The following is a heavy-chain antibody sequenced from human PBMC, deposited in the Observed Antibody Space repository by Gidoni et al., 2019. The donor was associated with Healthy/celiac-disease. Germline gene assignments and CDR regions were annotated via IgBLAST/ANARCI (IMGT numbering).Heavy chain of an antibody. CDR1: GVTSSSYA. D-gene: IGHD6-19*01. V-gene: IGHV1-69*01. Sequence: QVQLVQSGAEVKKPGSSVQVFCKASGVTSSSYAISWVRQAPGQGLEWMGGIIPTFGTANYAQKFQGRVTITADESTSTAYMELSSLRSEDTAVYYCASGTSSGWYGDDYWGQGTLVTVSS. J-gene: IGHJ4*02. CDR2: IIPTFGTA. CDR3: ASGTSSGWYGDDY.